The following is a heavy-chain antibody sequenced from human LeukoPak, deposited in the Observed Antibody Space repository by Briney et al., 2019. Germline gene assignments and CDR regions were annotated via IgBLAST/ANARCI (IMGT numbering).Heavy chain of an antibody. Sequence: PGGSLRPSCAASGFTFSSYAMSWVRQAPGKGLEWVSAISGSGGSTYYADSVKGRFTISRDNSKNTLYLQMNSLRAEDTAVYYCARGPSGSYSHFDYWGQGTLVTVSS. V-gene: IGHV3-23*01. CDR1: GFTFSSYA. CDR2: ISGSGGST. J-gene: IGHJ4*02. CDR3: ARGPSGSYSHFDY. D-gene: IGHD1-26*01.